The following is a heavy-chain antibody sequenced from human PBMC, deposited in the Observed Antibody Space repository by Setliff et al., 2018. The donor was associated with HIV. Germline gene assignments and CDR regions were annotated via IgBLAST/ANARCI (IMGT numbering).Heavy chain of an antibody. V-gene: IGHV3-30*02. D-gene: IGHD3-3*01. CDR3: LKGVVATFFYYMDV. CDR2: IRYDGSSE. CDR1: RFTFSSYG. J-gene: IGHJ6*03. Sequence: PGGSLRLSCAASRFTFSSYGMYWVRQAPGKGLEVVAFIRYDGSSENYADSVKGRFTVSRDNSKNTLYLQMNSLRAEDTAVYYCLKGVVATFFYYMDVWGKGTTVTVSS.